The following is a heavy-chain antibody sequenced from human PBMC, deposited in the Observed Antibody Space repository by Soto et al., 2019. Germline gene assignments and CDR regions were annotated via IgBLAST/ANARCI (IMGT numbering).Heavy chain of an antibody. CDR2: IVGGDGGRSFTK. CDR1: GITFSANA. V-gene: IGHV3-23*01. CDR3: VKGKLVRDYYYGMDV. J-gene: IGHJ6*02. Sequence: GGSLRLSCAASGITFSANAMSWVRQAPGKGLEWVSAIVGGDGGRSFTKYYADSVKGRFTISKDNSKNMLYLEMNSLRAEDTAVYYCVKGKLVRDYYYGMDVWGQGTTVTVSS. D-gene: IGHD6-13*01.